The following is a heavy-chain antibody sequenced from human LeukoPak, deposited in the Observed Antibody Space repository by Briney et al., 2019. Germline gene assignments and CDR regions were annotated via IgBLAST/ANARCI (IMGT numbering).Heavy chain of an antibody. J-gene: IGHJ6*04. CDR3: AELGITMIGGV. D-gene: IGHD3-10*02. CDR2: ISSSGSTI. CDR1: GFTFSAYN. Sequence: GGSLRLSCAASGFTFSAYNMNWVRQAPGKGLEWVSYISSSGSTIYYADSVKGRFTISRDNAKNSLYLQMNSLRAEDTAVYYCAELGITMIGGVWGKGTTVTISS. V-gene: IGHV3-48*04.